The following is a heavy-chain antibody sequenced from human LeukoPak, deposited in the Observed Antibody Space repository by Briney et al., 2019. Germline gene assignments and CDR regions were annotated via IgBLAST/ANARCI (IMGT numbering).Heavy chain of an antibody. D-gene: IGHD4-17*01. CDR2: TYYTSKWNT. Sequence: SQTLSLTCAISGDSVSTSGVAWNWVRQSPSRGLEWLGRTYYTSKWNTDYAVSVKSRITINPDTSKNQFSLQLNSVSPEDTAVYYCARDRRDYGDPDAFDIWGQGTMVTVSS. J-gene: IGHJ3*02. V-gene: IGHV6-1*01. CDR1: GDSVSTSGVA. CDR3: ARDRRDYGDPDAFDI.